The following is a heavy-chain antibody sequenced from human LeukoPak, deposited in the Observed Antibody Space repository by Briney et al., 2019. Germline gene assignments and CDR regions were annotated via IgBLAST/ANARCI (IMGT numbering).Heavy chain of an antibody. V-gene: IGHV3-74*01. CDR2: INGDGRNI. CDR3: AREPIYYYYMDV. Sequence: GGSLRLSCVASGFTFSSYWMHWVRQDPRKGLVWVSRINGDGRNINYADSVRGRFTISRDNAKNTLYLQMNTLRVEDTAVYYCAREPIYYYYMDVWGKGTTVTVSS. J-gene: IGHJ6*03. CDR1: GFTFSSYW.